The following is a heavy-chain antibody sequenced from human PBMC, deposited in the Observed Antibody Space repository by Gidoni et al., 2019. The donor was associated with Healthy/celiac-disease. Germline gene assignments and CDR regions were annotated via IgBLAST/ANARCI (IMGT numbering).Heavy chain of an antibody. CDR3: ARGYGGNLGDY. CDR2: MNPNSGNT. J-gene: IGHJ4*02. Sequence: GQGLEWMGWMNPNSGNTGYAQKFQGRVTMTRNTSISTAYMELSSLRSEDTAVYYCARGYGGNLGDYWGQGTLVTVSS. V-gene: IGHV1-8*01. D-gene: IGHD4-17*01.